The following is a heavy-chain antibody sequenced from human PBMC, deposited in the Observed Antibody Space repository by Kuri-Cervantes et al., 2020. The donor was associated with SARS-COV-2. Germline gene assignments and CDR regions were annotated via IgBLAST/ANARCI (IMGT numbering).Heavy chain of an antibody. V-gene: IGHV4-39*01. Sequence: SETLSLTCTVSGGSIISSSYYWGWIRHPPGKGLEWIGSIYYSGSTYYNPSLKSRVTISVDTSKNQFSLKLSSVTAADTAVYYCARALNDFWSGYYSSWYFDLWGRGTLVTVSS. CDR1: GGSIISSSYY. CDR2: IYYSGST. CDR3: ARALNDFWSGYYSSWYFDL. J-gene: IGHJ2*01. D-gene: IGHD3-3*01.